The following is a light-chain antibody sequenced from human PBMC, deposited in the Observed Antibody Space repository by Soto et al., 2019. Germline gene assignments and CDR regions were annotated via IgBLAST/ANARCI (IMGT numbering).Light chain of an antibody. CDR1: SSDVGAYIF. J-gene: IGLJ1*01. CDR3: VSFAGGTYV. V-gene: IGLV2-8*01. CDR2: DVN. Sequence: SALAQPPSASGSPGQSVTISCTGTSSDVGAYIFVSWYQQHPGKAPKLMVYDVNRRPPGVPDRFFGSKSGNTASLTVSGLQAEDEADYYCVSFAGGTYVFGTGTRSPS.